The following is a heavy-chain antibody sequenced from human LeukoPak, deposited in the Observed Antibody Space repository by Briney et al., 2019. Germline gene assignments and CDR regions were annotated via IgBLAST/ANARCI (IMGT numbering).Heavy chain of an antibody. J-gene: IGHJ5*02. CDR1: GGSISSGDYY. D-gene: IGHD3-3*01. CDR2: INHSGST. Sequence: PSETLSLTCTVSGGSISSGDYYWSWIRQPPGKGLEWIGEINHSGSTNYNPSLKSRVTISVDTSKNQFSLKLSSVTAADAAVYYCVVWSGYFSRVGFDPWGQGTLVTVSS. V-gene: IGHV4-39*07. CDR3: VVWSGYFSRVGFDP.